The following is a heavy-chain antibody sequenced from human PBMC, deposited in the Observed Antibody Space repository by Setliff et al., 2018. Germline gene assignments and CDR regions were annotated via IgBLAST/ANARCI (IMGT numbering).Heavy chain of an antibody. D-gene: IGHD2-2*01. CDR1: GGSITSGSFY. Sequence: ASETLSLTCTVSGGSITSGSFYWSWIRQPAGKKLEWIGRIHASGSPDYNPSFKSRVTISRDTSTNQFSLKLGSVTAADTAVYYCARGRMRGSCSGPSCTYDPFDIWGQGTPVTVSS. CDR2: IHASGSP. V-gene: IGHV4-61*02. J-gene: IGHJ3*02. CDR3: ARGRMRGSCSGPSCTYDPFDI.